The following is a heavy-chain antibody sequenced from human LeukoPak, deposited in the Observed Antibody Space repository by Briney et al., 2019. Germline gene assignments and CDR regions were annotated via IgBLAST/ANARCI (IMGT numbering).Heavy chain of an antibody. J-gene: IGHJ6*03. V-gene: IGHV3-30*01. CDR2: ISYDGSNK. D-gene: IGHD5-24*01. Sequence: GGSLRLSCAASGFTFSSYAMHWVRQAPGKGLEWVAVISYDGSNKYYADSVKGRFTISRDNSKNALYLQMNSLRAEDTAVYYCARRSDGYNLGAAYYYYMDVWGKGTTVTVSS. CDR1: GFTFSSYA. CDR3: ARRSDGYNLGAAYYYYMDV.